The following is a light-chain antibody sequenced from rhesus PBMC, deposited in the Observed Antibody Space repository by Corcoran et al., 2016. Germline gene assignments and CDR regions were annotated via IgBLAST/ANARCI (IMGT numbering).Light chain of an antibody. CDR1: QSVSTY. V-gene: IGKV3-31*02. Sequence: EIVMTQSPATLSLSPGERATLSCRASQSVSTYLAWYQQKPGQAPRLLIYDAYIRAAVIPDRFTGSGSGTDFSLPISSLDPEDFAVYFCQETSDFSPFGQGTKVEIK. CDR3: QETSDFSP. J-gene: IGKJ1*01. CDR2: DAY.